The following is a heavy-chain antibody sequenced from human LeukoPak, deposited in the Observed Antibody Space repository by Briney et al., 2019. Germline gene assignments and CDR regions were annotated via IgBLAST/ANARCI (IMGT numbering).Heavy chain of an antibody. CDR2: IYHSGST. D-gene: IGHD2-15*01. CDR1: GGSISSGGYS. Sequence: SQTLSLTCAVSGGSISSGGYSWSWIRQPPGKGLEWIGYIYHSGSTYYNPSLKSRVTISVDRSKNQFSLKLSSVTAADTAVYYCARGPAQYCSGGSCYSGWFDPWGQGTLVTVSS. J-gene: IGHJ5*02. V-gene: IGHV4-30-2*01. CDR3: ARGPAQYCSGGSCYSGWFDP.